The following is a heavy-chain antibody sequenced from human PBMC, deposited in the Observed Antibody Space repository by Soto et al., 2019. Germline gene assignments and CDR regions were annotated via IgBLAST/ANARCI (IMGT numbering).Heavy chain of an antibody. CDR1: GFTFSSYG. CDR3: AKRATTVPTPGNYFDC. CDR2: IWYDGSNK. D-gene: IGHD2-15*01. J-gene: IGHJ4*02. Sequence: QVQLVESGGGVVQPGRSLRLSCAASGFTFSSYGMHWVRQAPGKGLEWVAVIWYDGSNKYYADSVKGRFTISRDNSKNTLSLQMYNLRAEDTARYYCAKRATTVPTPGNYFDCWGQGTLVTVSS. V-gene: IGHV3-33*06.